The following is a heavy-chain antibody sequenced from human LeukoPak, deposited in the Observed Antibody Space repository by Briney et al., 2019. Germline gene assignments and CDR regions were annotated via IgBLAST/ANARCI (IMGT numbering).Heavy chain of an antibody. J-gene: IGHJ4*02. CDR2: ISYDGRNK. CDR3: AKYRDGSGLVGY. V-gene: IGHV3-30-3*02. D-gene: IGHD3-22*01. CDR1: GFTFSSYA. Sequence: GRSLRLSCAASGFTFSSYAMHWVRQAPGKGLEWVAVISYDGRNKYYADSVKGRFTISRDNSKNTLYLQMNSLRAEDTAVYYCAKYRDGSGLVGYWGQGTLVTVSS.